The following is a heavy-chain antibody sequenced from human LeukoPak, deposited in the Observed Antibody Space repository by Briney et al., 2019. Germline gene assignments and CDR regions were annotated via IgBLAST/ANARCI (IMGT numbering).Heavy chain of an antibody. J-gene: IGHJ4*02. V-gene: IGHV3-7*01. CDR3: AKVAKYYYGSETYYFFEH. CDR1: GFTFTTYW. D-gene: IGHD3-10*01. CDR2: INQDGTEE. Sequence: GGSLRLSCAASGFTFTTYWMSWVRQAPGKGLEWVANINQDGTEEYYVDSVKGRFTISRDDAKSSLYLQMNSLRVEDTAVYYCAKVAKYYYGSETYYFFEHWGQGTPVTASS.